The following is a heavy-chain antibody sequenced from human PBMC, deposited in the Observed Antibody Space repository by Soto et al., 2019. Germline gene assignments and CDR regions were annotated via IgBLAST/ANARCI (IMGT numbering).Heavy chain of an antibody. D-gene: IGHD2-21*02. CDR3: ARGDRGAFDL. Sequence: GGSLRLSCAASGFPFDDYSMNWVRQVPGKGLEWVSLISWDGADTYYADSVKGRFTISRDNAKNTLYLQMNSLRAEDTAVYYCARGDRGAFDLWGQGTMVTVSS. J-gene: IGHJ3*01. V-gene: IGHV3-43*01. CDR2: ISWDGADT. CDR1: GFPFDDYS.